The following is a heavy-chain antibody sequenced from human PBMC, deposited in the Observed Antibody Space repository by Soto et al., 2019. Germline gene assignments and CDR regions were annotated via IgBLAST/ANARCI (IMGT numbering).Heavy chain of an antibody. V-gene: IGHV4-30-2*01. CDR2: IYHSGST. J-gene: IGHJ5*02. CDR3: ARGPRYSSSSGWFDP. CDR1: VGSISSGGYS. D-gene: IGHD6-6*01. Sequence: PSEGLSLTCAVSVGSISSGGYSWSWIRQPPGKGLEWIGYIYHSGSTYYNPSLKSRVTISVDRSKNQFSLKLSSVTAADTAVYYCARGPRYSSSSGWFDPWGQGTLVTVSS.